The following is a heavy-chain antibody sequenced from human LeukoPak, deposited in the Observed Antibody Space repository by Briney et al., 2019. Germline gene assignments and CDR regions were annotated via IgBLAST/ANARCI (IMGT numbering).Heavy chain of an antibody. J-gene: IGHJ4*02. Sequence: ASVKVSCRASGYTFTDYYMHWVRQAPGQGLEWMGRIYPNSGGTNLAQKFQGRVTMTRDTSISTAHMELSSLKSDDTAVYYCARGGPLAVAPHQYYFDYWGQGTLVTVSS. CDR1: GYTFTDYY. CDR2: IYPNSGGT. CDR3: ARGGPLAVAPHQYYFDY. V-gene: IGHV1-2*06. D-gene: IGHD6-19*01.